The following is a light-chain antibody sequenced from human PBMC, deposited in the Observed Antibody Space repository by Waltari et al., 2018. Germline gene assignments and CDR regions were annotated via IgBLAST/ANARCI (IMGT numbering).Light chain of an antibody. J-gene: IGKJ2*01. Sequence: IQITQSTSSLSACVADRVTIPCRASQSSSSYLNWYQQEPGIAPKLLIYAASTLQCGVPSRFSGNGSGTDFTLTISSLQPEDFATYYCQQSYRTPRTFGQGTKLEIK. CDR1: QSSSSY. CDR3: QQSYRTPRT. CDR2: AAS. V-gene: IGKV1-39*01.